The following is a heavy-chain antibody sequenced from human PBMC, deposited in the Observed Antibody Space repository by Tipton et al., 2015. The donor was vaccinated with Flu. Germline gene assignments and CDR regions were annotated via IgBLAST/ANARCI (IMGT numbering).Heavy chain of an antibody. J-gene: IGHJ3*01. CDR3: ARDLRRYRGYTGGDAFDV. CDR2: IFTIGGT. D-gene: IGHD5-12*01. Sequence: TLSLTCTVSGGSISSYYWSWIRQPAGKGLEWIGRIFTIGGTNYNPSLQSRVTMSVDTSKNQFSLKLSSVTAADTAVYYCARDLRRYRGYTGGDAFDVWGQGTMVTVSS. V-gene: IGHV4-4*07. CDR1: GGSISSYY.